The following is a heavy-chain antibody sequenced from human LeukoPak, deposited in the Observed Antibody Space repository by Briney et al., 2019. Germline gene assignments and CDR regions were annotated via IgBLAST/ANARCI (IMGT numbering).Heavy chain of an antibody. Sequence: GGSLRLSCAGSGFTFSTYAMTWVRQTPGKGLEWVSTVSGSGSYPSYAGSVQGRFTVSRDNSKNTLYLQMNGLRAEDTAVYYCAKCNSDWYEDYWGQGTLVTVSS. J-gene: IGHJ4*02. V-gene: IGHV3-23*01. CDR3: AKCNSDWYEDY. CDR1: GFTFSTYA. D-gene: IGHD6-19*01. CDR2: VSGSGSYP.